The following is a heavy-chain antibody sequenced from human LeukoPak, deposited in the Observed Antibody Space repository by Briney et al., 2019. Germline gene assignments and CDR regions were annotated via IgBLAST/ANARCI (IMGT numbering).Heavy chain of an antibody. CDR3: ARGRSIAALYTDY. J-gene: IGHJ4*02. Sequence: PSETLSLTCTVSGYSISSGYYWGWIRQPPGKGLEWIGSIYHSGSTYYNPSLKSRVTISVDTSKNQFSLKLSSVTAADTAVYYCARGRSIAALYTDYWGQGTLVTVSS. CDR1: GYSISSGYY. D-gene: IGHD6-6*01. CDR2: IYHSGST. V-gene: IGHV4-38-2*02.